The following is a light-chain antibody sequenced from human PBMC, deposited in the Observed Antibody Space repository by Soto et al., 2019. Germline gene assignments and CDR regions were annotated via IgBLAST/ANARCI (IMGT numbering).Light chain of an antibody. V-gene: IGLV2-11*01. CDR2: DVS. CDR1: SSDVGDYNY. CDR3: CSFAGSYTFWV. J-gene: IGLJ3*02. Sequence: QSALTQARSASGSPGQSVTISCTGTSSDVGDYNYVSWYQQYPGKAPKLVIYDVSKRPSGVPDRFSGSKSGNTASLTISGLQAEDEADYYCCSFAGSYTFWVFGGGTKVTVL.